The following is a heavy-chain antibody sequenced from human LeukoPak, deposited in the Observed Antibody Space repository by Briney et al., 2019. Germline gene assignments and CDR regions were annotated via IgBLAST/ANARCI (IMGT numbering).Heavy chain of an antibody. Sequence: GGSLRLSCAASGFTFCSYAMNWVRQAPGKGLEWVSSISGSGAGTNYADSVKGRFTISRDNSKSTLFLQMNSLRAEDTAVYYCSKYGNKRDNNFNFDYWGQGTLVTVSS. CDR3: SKYGNKRDNNFNFDY. D-gene: IGHD5-24*01. CDR1: GFTFCSYA. J-gene: IGHJ4*02. V-gene: IGHV3-23*01. CDR2: ISGSGAGT.